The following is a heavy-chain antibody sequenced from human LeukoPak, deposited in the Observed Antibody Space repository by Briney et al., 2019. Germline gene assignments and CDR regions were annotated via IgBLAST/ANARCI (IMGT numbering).Heavy chain of an antibody. D-gene: IGHD4-23*01. V-gene: IGHV3-53*05. J-gene: IGHJ4*02. CDR2: ISNNGGYT. CDR3: ARSLDYGGNAYFDN. Sequence: PGGSLRLSCAASGFTVSSNYMSWVRQAPGKGLEWDSAISNNGGYTYYADSVQGRFTISRDNSKNTLYLQMGSLRAEDMAVYYCARSLDYGGNAYFDNWGQGTLVTVSS. CDR1: GFTVSSNY.